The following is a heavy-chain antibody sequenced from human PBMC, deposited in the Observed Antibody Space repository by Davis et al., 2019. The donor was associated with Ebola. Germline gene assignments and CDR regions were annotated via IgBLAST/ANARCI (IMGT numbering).Heavy chain of an antibody. CDR1: GFTFSSYW. D-gene: IGHD3-10*01. CDR2: INSDGSST. CDR3: AKDIRGKVPGYYFDY. V-gene: IGHV3-74*01. J-gene: IGHJ4*02. Sequence: HTGGSLRLSCAASGFTFSSYWMHWVRQAPGKGLVWVSRINSDGSSTSYADSVKGRFTISRDNAKNSLYLQMNSLRAEDTALYYCAKDIRGKVPGYYFDYWGQGTLVTVSS.